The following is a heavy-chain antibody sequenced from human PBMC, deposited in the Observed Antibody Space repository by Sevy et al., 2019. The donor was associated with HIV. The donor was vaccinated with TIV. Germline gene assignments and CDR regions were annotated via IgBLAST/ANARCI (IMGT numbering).Heavy chain of an antibody. CDR3: ARDRYYDASGYYYYYYGMDV. D-gene: IGHD3-22*01. Sequence: GGSLRLSCAGSGLSVSDNYMNWVRQAPGKGVELVSVFYSDGRTYYADSVKGRFTISRDNSKNTLYLHMSNLRPEDTAVYYCARDRYYDASGYYYYYYGMDVWGQGTTVTVS. J-gene: IGHJ6*02. V-gene: IGHV3-66*01. CDR2: FYSDGRT. CDR1: GLSVSDNY.